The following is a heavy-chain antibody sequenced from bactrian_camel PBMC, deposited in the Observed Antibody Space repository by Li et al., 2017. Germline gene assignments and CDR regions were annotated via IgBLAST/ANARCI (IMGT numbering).Heavy chain of an antibody. J-gene: IGHJ6*01. CDR3: AAVGGGSDATTIVVVTTPADFSY. V-gene: IGHV3S53*01. D-gene: IGHD2*01. CDR1: GYPDYNYC. Sequence: QVQLVESGGGSVQSGGSLTLSCAALGYPDYNYCMAWFRQAPGKEREGVAAIDSDGYTNYADSVKGLFTISQDNDKNTVYLQMNSLKSGDTALYYCAAVGGGSDATTIVVVTTPADFSYWGQGTQVTVS. CDR2: IDSDGYT.